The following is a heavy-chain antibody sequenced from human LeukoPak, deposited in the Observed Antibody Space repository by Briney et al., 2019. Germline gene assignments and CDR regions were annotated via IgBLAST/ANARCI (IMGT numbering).Heavy chain of an antibody. D-gene: IGHD5-24*01. V-gene: IGHV3-21*01. J-gene: IGHJ4*02. CDR3: AAGYNSGLAY. Sequence: GGSLRLSCAASGFTFSSYSMNWVRQAPGKGLEWVSSISSSSSYIYYAGTVKGRSTISRDNAKNSLYLQMNSLRAEDTAVYYCAAGYNSGLAYWGQGTLVTVSS. CDR2: ISSSSSYI. CDR1: GFTFSSYS.